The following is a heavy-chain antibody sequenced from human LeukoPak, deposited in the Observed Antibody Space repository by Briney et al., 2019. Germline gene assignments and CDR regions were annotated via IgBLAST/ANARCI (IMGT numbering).Heavy chain of an antibody. J-gene: IGHJ5*02. Sequence: SETLSLTCTVSGGSISSYYWSWIRQPPGKGLEWIGYIYYSGSTNYNPSLKSRVTISVDTSKNQFSLKLSSVTAADTAVYYCARAPLPAWFDPWGQGTLVTVSS. V-gene: IGHV4-59*01. CDR1: GGSISSYY. CDR2: IYYSGST. CDR3: ARAPLPAWFDP.